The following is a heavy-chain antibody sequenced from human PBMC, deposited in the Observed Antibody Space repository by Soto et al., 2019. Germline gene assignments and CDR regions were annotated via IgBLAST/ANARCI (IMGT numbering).Heavy chain of an antibody. V-gene: IGHV3-15*01. CDR3: TTDILTYYYDSSGYHDDAFDI. D-gene: IGHD3-22*01. CDR1: GFTFSNAW. Sequence: VQLVESGGGLVKPGGSLRLSCAASGFTFSNAWMSWVRQAPGKGLEWVGRIKSKTDGGTTDYAAPVKGRFTISRDDSKNTLYLQMNSLKTEDTAVYYCTTDILTYYYDSSGYHDDAFDIWGQGTMVTVSS. CDR2: IKSKTDGGTT. J-gene: IGHJ3*02.